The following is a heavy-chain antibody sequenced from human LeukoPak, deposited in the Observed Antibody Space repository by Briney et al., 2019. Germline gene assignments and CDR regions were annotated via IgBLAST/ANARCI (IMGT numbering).Heavy chain of an antibody. CDR1: GYTFTSYS. J-gene: IGHJ4*02. CDR2: INTNTGNP. D-gene: IGHD3-22*01. Sequence: GASVKVSCKASGYTFTSYSMNWVRQAPGQGLEWMGWINTNTGNPTYAQGFSGRFVFSLDTSVSTSYLQISSLKPEDTAVYYCARDLLYFYDPSGDYWGQGTLVTVSS. CDR3: ARDLLYFYDPSGDY. V-gene: IGHV7-4-1*02.